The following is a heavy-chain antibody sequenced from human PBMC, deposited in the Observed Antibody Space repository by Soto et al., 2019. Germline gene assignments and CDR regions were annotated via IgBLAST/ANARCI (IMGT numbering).Heavy chain of an antibody. J-gene: IGHJ6*03. CDR1: GFTFSSYS. D-gene: IGHD1-1*01. CDR2: ISSSSSYI. V-gene: IGHV3-21*01. CDR3: ARVPDWNPIHYYYYMDV. Sequence: GGSLRLSCAASGFTFSSYSMNWVRQAPGKGLEWVSSISSSSSYIYYADSVKGRFTISRDNAKNSLYLQMNSLRAEDTAVYYCARVPDWNPIHYYYYMDVWGKGTTVTVSS.